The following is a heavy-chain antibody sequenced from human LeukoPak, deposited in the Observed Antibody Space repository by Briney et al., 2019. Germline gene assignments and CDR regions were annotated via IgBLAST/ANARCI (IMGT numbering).Heavy chain of an antibody. J-gene: IGHJ4*02. D-gene: IGHD3-10*01. V-gene: IGHV4-59*01. CDR1: GGSISSYY. Sequence: SETLSLTCTVSGGSISSYYWSWIRQPPGKGLEWIGYIYYSGSTNYNPSLKSRVTISVDTSKNQFSLKLSSVTAADTAVYYCARAPLLWFGELDYWGQGTLVTVSS. CDR3: ARAPLLWFGELDY. CDR2: IYYSGST.